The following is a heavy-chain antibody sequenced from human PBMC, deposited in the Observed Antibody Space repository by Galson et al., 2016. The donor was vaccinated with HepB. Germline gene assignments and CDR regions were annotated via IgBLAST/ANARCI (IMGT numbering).Heavy chain of an antibody. D-gene: IGHD1-1*01. CDR2: IFDSGST. J-gene: IGHJ2*01. CDR1: GGSVSSRSL. V-gene: IGHV4-4*02. CDR3: ARDSTDRGWYFDL. Sequence: SETLSLTCAVSGGSVSSRSLWGWVCQPPGKGLEWIGEIFDSGSTNYNPSLKSRVTISVDKSKNHVSLDLISVTAADTALYLCARDSTDRGWYFDLWGRGTRVIVSS.